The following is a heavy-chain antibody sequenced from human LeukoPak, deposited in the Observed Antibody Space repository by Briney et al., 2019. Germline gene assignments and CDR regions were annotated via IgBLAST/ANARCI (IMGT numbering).Heavy chain of an antibody. Sequence: GASVKVSCKASGYTFTSYGISWVRQAPGQGLEWMGWISAYNGNTNYAQKLQGRVTMTTDTSTSTAYMELRSLRSDDTAVYYCARHYNYVWGSYRSGPFDYWGQGTLVTVSS. CDR2: ISAYNGNT. J-gene: IGHJ4*02. V-gene: IGHV1-18*01. D-gene: IGHD3-16*02. CDR1: GYTFTSYG. CDR3: ARHYNYVWGSYRSGPFDY.